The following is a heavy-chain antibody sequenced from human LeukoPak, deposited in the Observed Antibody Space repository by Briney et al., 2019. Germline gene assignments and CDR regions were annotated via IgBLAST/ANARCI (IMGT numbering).Heavy chain of an antibody. CDR2: IYTRGST. CDR1: GGSISSGSYY. V-gene: IGHV4-61*02. J-gene: IGHJ3*02. Sequence: SQTLSLTCTGSGGSISSGSYYWSWLRQPAGKGLEWIGRIYTRGSTNYNPSLKSLVPISVDTSQNQFSLTLSPVTAADTAVYYCARDRTGYYDSSGYPLDAFDIWGQGTMVTVSS. CDR3: ARDRTGYYDSSGYPLDAFDI. D-gene: IGHD3-22*01.